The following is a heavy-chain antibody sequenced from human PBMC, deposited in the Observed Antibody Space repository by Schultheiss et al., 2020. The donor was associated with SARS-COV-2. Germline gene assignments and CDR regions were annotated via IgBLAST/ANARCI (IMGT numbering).Heavy chain of an antibody. Sequence: GGSLRLSCAASGFTFSSYAMHWVRQAPGKGLEWVAVISSDGSDKYYADSVKGRFTISRDNSKNTLYLQMNSLRAEDTAVYYCASSGSTVAGTQLDYWGQGTLVTVS. D-gene: IGHD6-19*01. CDR2: ISSDGSDK. CDR1: GFTFSSYA. J-gene: IGHJ4*02. CDR3: ASSGSTVAGTQLDY. V-gene: IGHV3-30*04.